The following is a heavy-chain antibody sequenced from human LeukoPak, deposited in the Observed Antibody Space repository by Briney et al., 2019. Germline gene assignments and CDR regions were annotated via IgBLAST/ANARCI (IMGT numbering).Heavy chain of an antibody. D-gene: IGHD1-14*01. V-gene: IGHV3-20*04. Sequence: PGGSLRLSCAASGFTFDDYGMRWVRPVPGKGLEWVSVIYWNGDNTRYVDSVKGRFTISRDNAKNSVYLQMNSLRAEDTALYYCARDHVYKVNCYDYWGQGTLVSVSS. CDR1: GFTFDDYG. CDR3: ARDHVYKVNCYDY. J-gene: IGHJ4*02. CDR2: IYWNGDNT.